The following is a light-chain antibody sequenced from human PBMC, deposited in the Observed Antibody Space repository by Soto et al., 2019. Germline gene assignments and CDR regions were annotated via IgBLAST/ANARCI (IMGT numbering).Light chain of an antibody. V-gene: IGLV2-14*01. CDR2: EVR. J-gene: IGLJ3*02. Sequence: QSVLTQPASVSGSPGQSITISCTGTSSDVGGYNYVSWYQQHPGKAPKLMIYEVRNRPSGVSNRFSGSKSGNTASLTISGLQAEDEADYYCTSYSRYRVLVFGGGTKVTVL. CDR1: SSDVGGYNY. CDR3: TSYSRYRVLV.